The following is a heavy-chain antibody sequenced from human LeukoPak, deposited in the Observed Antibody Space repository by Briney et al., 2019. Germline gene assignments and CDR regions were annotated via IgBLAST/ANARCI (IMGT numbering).Heavy chain of an antibody. Sequence: SETLSLTCTVSGASITSYYWSWIRQPPGKGLEWIGYIYYSGSTTYKPSLKSRVTISVDTSKNQFSLKLSSVTAADTAVYYCARLSIVGATNFDYWGRGTLVTVSS. CDR2: IYYSGST. V-gene: IGHV4-59*08. CDR3: ARLSIVGATNFDY. J-gene: IGHJ4*02. D-gene: IGHD1-26*01. CDR1: GASITSYY.